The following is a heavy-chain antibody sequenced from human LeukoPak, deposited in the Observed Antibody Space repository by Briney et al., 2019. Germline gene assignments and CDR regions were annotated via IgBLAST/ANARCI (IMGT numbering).Heavy chain of an antibody. J-gene: IGHJ4*02. CDR3: ARDSLVGATGSVFDY. Sequence: SSVKVSCKASGYTFTSYYMHWVRQAPGQGLEWMGIINPSGGSTSYAQRFQGRVTMTRDTSTSTVYMELSSLRSEDTAVYYCARDSLVGATGSVFDYWGQGTLVTVSS. D-gene: IGHD1-26*01. CDR1: GYTFTSYY. CDR2: INPSGGST. V-gene: IGHV1-46*01.